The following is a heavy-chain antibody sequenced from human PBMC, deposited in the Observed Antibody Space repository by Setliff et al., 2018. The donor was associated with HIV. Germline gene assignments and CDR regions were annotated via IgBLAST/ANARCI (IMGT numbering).Heavy chain of an antibody. CDR3: ARVTTTVTIDWFDP. V-gene: IGHV4-31*03. CDR1: GGSIISSDFY. Sequence: SETLSLTCTVSGGSIISSDFYWRWIRQHPGKALEWIGDIHHSGSTFYNPSLQSRLTISIDTSKSQFSLRLSSVTAADTAVYYCARVTTTVTIDWFDPWGQGTLVTVSS. D-gene: IGHD4-4*01. J-gene: IGHJ5*02. CDR2: IHHSGST.